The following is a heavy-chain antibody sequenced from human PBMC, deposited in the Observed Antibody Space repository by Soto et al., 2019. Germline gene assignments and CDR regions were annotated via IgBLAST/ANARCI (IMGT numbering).Heavy chain of an antibody. Sequence: GGSLRLSCASSGFTFSSYSMNWVRQAPGKGLEWVSYISSSSSTIYYADSAKGRFTISRDNAKNSLYLQMNSLRDEDTAVYYYARDYAILTGSGGYYGMDVWGQGTTVTVSS. CDR1: GFTFSSYS. V-gene: IGHV3-48*02. D-gene: IGHD3-9*01. CDR2: ISSSSSTI. CDR3: ARDYAILTGSGGYYGMDV. J-gene: IGHJ6*02.